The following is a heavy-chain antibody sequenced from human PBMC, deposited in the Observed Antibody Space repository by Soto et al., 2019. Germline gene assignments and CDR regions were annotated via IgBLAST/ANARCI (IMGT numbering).Heavy chain of an antibody. V-gene: IGHV3-30*18. Sequence: GGSLRLSCAASGFTFSSYGMHWVRQAPGKGLEWVAVISYDGSNKYYADSVKGRFTISRDNSKNTLYMQMNSLRAEDTAVYYCAKDPSRRIVAATVFSYWGEGTLVTVPQ. J-gene: IGHJ4*02. CDR1: GFTFSSYG. CDR3: AKDPSRRIVAATVFSY. CDR2: ISYDGSNK. D-gene: IGHD1-26*01.